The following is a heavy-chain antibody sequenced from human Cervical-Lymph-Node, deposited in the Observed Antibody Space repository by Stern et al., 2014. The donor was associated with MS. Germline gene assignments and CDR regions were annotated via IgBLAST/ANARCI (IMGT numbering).Heavy chain of an antibody. J-gene: IGHJ3*01. Sequence: EVQLVESGGDLVKPGGSLRLSCAASGFTFSNAWMSWVRQAPGKGLEWIGRIKSNVDGGTADYAAPVKDRFIISRDDSKNTLYLQLNSLKSEDTAVYYCTWDRTVVKWGQGTMVTVSS. D-gene: IGHD1-26*01. CDR1: GFTFSNAW. CDR2: IKSNVDGGTA. CDR3: TWDRTVVK. V-gene: IGHV3-15*01.